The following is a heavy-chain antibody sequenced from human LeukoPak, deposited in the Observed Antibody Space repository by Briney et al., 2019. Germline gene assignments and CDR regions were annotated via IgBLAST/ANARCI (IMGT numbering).Heavy chain of an antibody. Sequence: GGSLRLSCAASGFSFSSYWMHWVRQAPGKGPVWVSLISNDESTIIYADSVKGRFTISRDNATNTLYLQMSSLRAEDTAVYYCARDVGTWGQGTLVTVSS. V-gene: IGHV3-74*01. CDR3: ARDVGT. D-gene: IGHD7-27*01. CDR1: GFSFSSYW. J-gene: IGHJ5*02. CDR2: ISNDESTI.